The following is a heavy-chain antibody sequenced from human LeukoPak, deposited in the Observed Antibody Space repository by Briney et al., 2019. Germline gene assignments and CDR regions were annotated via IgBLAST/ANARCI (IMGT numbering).Heavy chain of an antibody. CDR1: GFTFDDYA. J-gene: IGHJ3*01. CDR2: ISWNSGDT. Sequence: GGSLRLSCAASGFTFDDYAMYWVRQAPGKGLEWVSSISWNSGDTDYADSVKGRFTISRDNAKNALYLQMNSLRAEDTALYYCAKDDHATTGPFDFWGQGTRVTVSS. CDR3: AKDDHATTGPFDF. V-gene: IGHV3-9*01. D-gene: IGHD1-1*01.